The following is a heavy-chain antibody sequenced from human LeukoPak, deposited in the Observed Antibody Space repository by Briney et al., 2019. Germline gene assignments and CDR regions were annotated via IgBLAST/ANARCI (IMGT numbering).Heavy chain of an antibody. CDR1: GGTFSSYA. CDR2: IIPILGIA. CDR3: ARDLPDYYGSGSYGD. V-gene: IGHV1-69*04. J-gene: IGHJ4*02. Sequence: SVKVSCKASGGTFSSYAISWVRQAPGQGLEWMGRIIPILGIANYAQKFQGRVTITADESTSTAYMELSSLRSEDTAVYYCARDLPDYYGSGSYGDWGQGTLVTVSS. D-gene: IGHD3-10*01.